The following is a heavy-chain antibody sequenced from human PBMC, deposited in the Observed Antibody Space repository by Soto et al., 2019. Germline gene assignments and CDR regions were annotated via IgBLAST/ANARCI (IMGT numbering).Heavy chain of an antibody. CDR3: ARVEGQYFDY. V-gene: IGHV3-23*01. Sequence: PGGSLRLSCAASGFTFRSYAMSWVRQTPGKELEWVSAISTSGSRTFYADSVKGRFTISRDNSNNTLYLQMDSLRAEDTAVYYCARVEGQYFDYWGQGILVTVSS. CDR2: ISTSGSRT. CDR1: GFTFRSYA. J-gene: IGHJ4*02. D-gene: IGHD3-3*01.